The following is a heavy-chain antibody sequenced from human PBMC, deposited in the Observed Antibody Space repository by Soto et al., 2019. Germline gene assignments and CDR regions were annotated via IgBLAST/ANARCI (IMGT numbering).Heavy chain of an antibody. CDR3: ARNRGVPPPVAGNTHYYYYMDV. Sequence: QDQLVQSGVEVKKPGASVKVSCKASGYSFTNYGITWVRQAPGQGFEWMGWISAYNGNTNYAQKLQGRVTMTTDAATSTAYLELRSLSTDDTAVYYCARNRGVPPPVAGNTHYYYYMDVWGKGTTVTVSS. CDR1: GYSFTNYG. V-gene: IGHV1-18*01. J-gene: IGHJ6*03. CDR2: ISAYNGNT. D-gene: IGHD6-19*01.